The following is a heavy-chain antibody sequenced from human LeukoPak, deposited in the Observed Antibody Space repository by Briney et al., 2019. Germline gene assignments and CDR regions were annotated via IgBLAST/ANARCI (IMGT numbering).Heavy chain of an antibody. D-gene: IGHD5/OR15-5a*01. CDR1: GFTFSEAW. CDR3: ARDWVYHFDY. Sequence: PGGSLRLSCAASGFTFSEAWLTWVRQAPGKGLEWVGRIKRKTDGGTIDYAEPVKGRFTISRDDSKNTLYLQMNSLKTEDTGVYYCARDWVYHFDYWGQGTLVTVSS. V-gene: IGHV3-15*01. J-gene: IGHJ4*02. CDR2: IKRKTDGGTI.